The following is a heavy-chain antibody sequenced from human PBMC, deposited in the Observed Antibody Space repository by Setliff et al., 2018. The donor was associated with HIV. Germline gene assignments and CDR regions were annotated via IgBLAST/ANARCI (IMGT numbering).Heavy chain of an antibody. Sequence: ASVKVSCKASGYTLTNYGISWVRQAPGQGLEWMGWISADNGDTIYAQKLQGRVIMTTDTSTSTAYMELRSLRSDDTAMYYCATQRDIVMVPGQGGFDIWAQGTMVTVSS. CDR2: ISADNGDT. D-gene: IGHD2-2*01. V-gene: IGHV1-18*01. CDR3: ATQRDIVMVPGQGGFDI. CDR1: GYTLTNYG. J-gene: IGHJ3*02.